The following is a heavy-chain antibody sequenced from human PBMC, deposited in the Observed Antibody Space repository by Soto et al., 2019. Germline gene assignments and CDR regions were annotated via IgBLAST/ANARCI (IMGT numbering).Heavy chain of an antibody. CDR1: GGSISSYY. CDR2: IYYSGST. CDR3: ARSWGYYFVY. Sequence: QVQLQESGPGLVKPSETLSLTCTVSGGSISSYYWSWIRQPPGKGLEWIGYIYYSGSTNYNPSLKSRVTISVDTSKNQFSLKLSSVTAADTAVYYCARSWGYYFVYWGQGTLVTVSS. V-gene: IGHV4-59*01. J-gene: IGHJ4*02. D-gene: IGHD3-16*01.